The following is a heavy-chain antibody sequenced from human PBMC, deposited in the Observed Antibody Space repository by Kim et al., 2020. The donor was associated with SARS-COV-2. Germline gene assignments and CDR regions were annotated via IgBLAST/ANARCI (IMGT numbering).Heavy chain of an antibody. J-gene: IGHJ6*02. CDR3: ARVRTCYYYGMDV. V-gene: IGHV3-33*01. Sequence: AESVRGRFTISRDNSKNRVYLEMKSQRVEDTAVYYCARVRTCYYYGMDVWGHGTTVTVSS. D-gene: IGHD3-10*01.